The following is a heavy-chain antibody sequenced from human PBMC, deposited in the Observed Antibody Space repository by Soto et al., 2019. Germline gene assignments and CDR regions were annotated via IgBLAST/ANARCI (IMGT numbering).Heavy chain of an antibody. CDR2: FDPEDGET. CDR3: ATVPNEYYGWGSYVSEYFQH. V-gene: IGHV1-24*01. J-gene: IGHJ1*01. D-gene: IGHD3-10*01. Sequence: ASVKVSCKVSGYTLTELSMHWVRQAPGKGLEWMGGFDPEDGETIYAQKFQGRVTMTEDTSTDTAYMELSSLRSEDPAVYYCATVPNEYYGWGSYVSEYFQHWGRGTLVTVSS. CDR1: GYTLTELS.